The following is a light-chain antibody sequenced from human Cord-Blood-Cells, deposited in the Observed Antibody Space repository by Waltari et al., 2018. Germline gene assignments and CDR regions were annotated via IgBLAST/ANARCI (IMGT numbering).Light chain of an antibody. CDR3: QQYYSTPYT. CDR2: WAS. V-gene: IGKV4-1*01. Sequence: DIVMTQSPDSLAVSLGERATINCKSSQSVLYSSNNKNYLAWYQQKPGQPPKLLIYWASTREFGVPDRFSGSGSGTDVTLTISSLQADDVAVYYCQQYYSTPYTFGQGTKLEIK. CDR1: QSVLYSSNNKNY. J-gene: IGKJ2*01.